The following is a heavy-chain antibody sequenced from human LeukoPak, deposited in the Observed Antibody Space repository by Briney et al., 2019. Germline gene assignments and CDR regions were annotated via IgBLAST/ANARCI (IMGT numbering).Heavy chain of an antibody. D-gene: IGHD3-16*01. Sequence: PGGSLRLSCAASGFSFSDSWMSWVRQAPGKGLEWVANMNPDGSGKYYVDSVRGRFTVSRDNAKNTLYLQMNSLRAEDTAVYYCGRDPAWGAIDYRGQGTLVTVSP. V-gene: IGHV3-7*01. J-gene: IGHJ4*02. CDR1: GFSFSDSW. CDR3: GRDPAWGAIDY. CDR2: MNPDGSGK.